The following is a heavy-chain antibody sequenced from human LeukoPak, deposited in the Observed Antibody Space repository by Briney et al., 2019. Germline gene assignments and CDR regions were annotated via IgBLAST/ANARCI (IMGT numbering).Heavy chain of an antibody. CDR2: IIPIFGTA. D-gene: IGHD2-2*01. V-gene: IGHV1-69*13. J-gene: IGHJ6*02. CDR1: GGTFSSYA. Sequence: ASVKVSCKASGGTFSSYAISWVRQAPGHGLEWMGGIIPIFGTANYAQKFQGRVTITADESTSTAYTELSSLRSEDTAVYYCARGQYCSSTSCRTQTPYYYYGMDVWGQGTTVTVSS. CDR3: ARGQYCSSTSCRTQTPYYYYGMDV.